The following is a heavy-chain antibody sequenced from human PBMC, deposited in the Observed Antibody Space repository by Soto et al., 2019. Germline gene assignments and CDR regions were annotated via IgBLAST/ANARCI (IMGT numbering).Heavy chain of an antibody. V-gene: IGHV4-4*07. D-gene: IGHD3-3*02. CDR3: ARVAFSYFGMDV. CDR2: VFSSGST. CDR1: GGAISSYY. J-gene: IGHJ6*02. Sequence: KPSETLSLTCSDPGGAISSYYWSWVRQPAGKGLEWIGRVFSSGSTNYNASLKSRVTMSIDTSKKEVSLTLRSVTAADTAVYYCARVAFSYFGMDVWGPGTTVTVSS.